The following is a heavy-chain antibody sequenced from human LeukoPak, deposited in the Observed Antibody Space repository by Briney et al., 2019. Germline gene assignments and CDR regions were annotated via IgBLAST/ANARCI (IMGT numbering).Heavy chain of an antibody. J-gene: IGHJ5*02. CDR2: IYPGDSDT. D-gene: IGHD3-22*01. V-gene: IGHV5-51*01. CDR1: GYSFTSYW. CDR3: ARLPRQGSSGLGWLDP. Sequence: GESLKISCKGSGYSFTSYWIGWVRQMPGKGLEWMGIIYPGDSDTRYSPSFQGQVTISADKSISTAYLQWRSLKASDSAMYYCARLPRQGSSGLGWLDPWGPGTLVTVSS.